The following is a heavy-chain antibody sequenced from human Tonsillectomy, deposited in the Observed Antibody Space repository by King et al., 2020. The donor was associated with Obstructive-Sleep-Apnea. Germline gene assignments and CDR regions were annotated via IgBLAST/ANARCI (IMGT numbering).Heavy chain of an antibody. CDR3: ARGRGFDYYDSRGWIMDV. V-gene: IGHV1-3*01. J-gene: IGHJ6*02. CDR1: GYTFTRSA. CDR2: IDGGNGNT. Sequence: VQLVQSGAEVKKPGASVKISCKASGYTFTRSAMHWVRQAPGQRLEWMGWIDGGNGNTGYSQKFQARVTITGDTSASTAYMELSSLRSEDTAVYYCARGRGFDYYDSRGWIMDVWGQGTTVTGSS. D-gene: IGHD3-22*01.